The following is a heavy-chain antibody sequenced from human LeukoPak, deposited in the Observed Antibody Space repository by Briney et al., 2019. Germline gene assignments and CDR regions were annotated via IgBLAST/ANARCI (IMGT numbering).Heavy chain of an antibody. V-gene: IGHV3-7*01. Sequence: GGSLRLSCAASEFTFSGHWMSWVRQAPGKGLEGVAHINQDGSERLYVDSVKGRFTISRDNAKNSLYLQMNSLRAEDTAVYYCAELGITMIGGVWGKGTTVTISS. CDR2: INQDGSER. D-gene: IGHD3-10*02. J-gene: IGHJ6*04. CDR1: EFTFSGHW. CDR3: AELGITMIGGV.